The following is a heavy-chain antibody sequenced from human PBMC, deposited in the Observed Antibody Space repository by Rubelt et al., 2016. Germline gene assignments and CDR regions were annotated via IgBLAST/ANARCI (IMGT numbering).Heavy chain of an antibody. CDR2: ISGRGGST. D-gene: IGHD6-19*01. CDR3: AKGEHEWLVRGIDY. CDR1: GFTFSNFA. Sequence: EVQLLASGGGLAQPGGSRRLSCAASGFTFSNFAMTWVRQAPGKGLEWVSTISGRGGSTYYAESVKGRFTISRDNSKNTLYVQMNSLRAEDTAIYHCAKGEHEWLVRGIDYWGQGTLVTVSS. V-gene: IGHV3-23*01. J-gene: IGHJ4*02.